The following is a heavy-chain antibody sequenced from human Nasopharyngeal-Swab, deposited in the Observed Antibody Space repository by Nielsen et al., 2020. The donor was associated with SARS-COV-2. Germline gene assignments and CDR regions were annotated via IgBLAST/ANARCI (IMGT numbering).Heavy chain of an antibody. CDR3: AREYYDFWSGYIDYYYGMDV. V-gene: IGHV3-30-3*01. CDR1: GFTFSSYA. D-gene: IGHD3-3*01. Sequence: GESLKISCAASGFTFSSYAMHWVRQAPGKGLEWVAVISYDGSNKYYADSVKGRFTISRDNSKNTLYLQMNSLRAEDTAVYYCAREYYDFWSGYIDYYYGMDVWGQGTTVTVSS. CDR2: ISYDGSNK. J-gene: IGHJ6*02.